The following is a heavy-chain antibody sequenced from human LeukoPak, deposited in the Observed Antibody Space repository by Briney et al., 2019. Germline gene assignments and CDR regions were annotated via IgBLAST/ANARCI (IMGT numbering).Heavy chain of an antibody. CDR2: INPNSGGT. D-gene: IGHD1-26*01. Sequence: ASVKVSCKASGYTYTGYYMHWVRQAPGQGLEWMGWINPNSGGTNYAQKFQGRVTMTRDTSISTAYMELSRLRSDDTAVYYCAREVGGPHDAFDIWGQGTMVTVSS. CDR3: AREVGGPHDAFDI. CDR1: GYTYTGYY. J-gene: IGHJ3*02. V-gene: IGHV1-2*02.